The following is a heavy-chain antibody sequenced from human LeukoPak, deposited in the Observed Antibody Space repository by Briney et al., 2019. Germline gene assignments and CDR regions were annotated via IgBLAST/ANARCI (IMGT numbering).Heavy chain of an antibody. CDR1: GGSISSTNYY. J-gene: IGHJ5*02. Sequence: SETLSLTCTVSGGSISSTNYYWGWIRQPPGKGLEWIGSIYYSGSTYYNPSLKSRVTISVDTSKNQFSLKLSSVTAADTAVYYCARDLFWGKSGSSLSNWFDPWGQGTLVTVSS. V-gene: IGHV4-39*02. CDR2: IYYSGST. CDR3: ARDLFWGKSGSSLSNWFDP. D-gene: IGHD1-26*01.